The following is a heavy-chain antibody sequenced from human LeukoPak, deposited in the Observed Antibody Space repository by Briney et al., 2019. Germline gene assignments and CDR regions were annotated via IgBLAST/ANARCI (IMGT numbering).Heavy chain of an antibody. CDR1: GYTFTGYY. J-gene: IGHJ4*02. Sequence: GASVKVSCKASGYTFTGYYIHWVRQAPGQGLEWMGWINPNSGGTNYAQKFQGRVTMTRGTSISTAYMELSRLRSDDTAVFYCARESLSGSYYNYWGQGTLVTVSS. CDR2: INPNSGGT. V-gene: IGHV1-2*02. D-gene: IGHD1-26*01. CDR3: ARESLSGSYYNY.